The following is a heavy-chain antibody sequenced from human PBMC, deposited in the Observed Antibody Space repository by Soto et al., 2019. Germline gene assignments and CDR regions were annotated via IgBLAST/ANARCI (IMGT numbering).Heavy chain of an antibody. D-gene: IGHD6-13*01. CDR1: GGSISSGGYY. CDR3: ARSCIADGWFDP. V-gene: IGHV4-31*03. Sequence: SETLSLTCTVSGGSISSGGYYWSWIRQHPGKGLEWIGYIYYSGSTYYNPSLKSRVTISLDTSKNQFSLKLSSVTAADTAVYYCARSCIADGWFDPWGQGTLVTASS. J-gene: IGHJ5*02. CDR2: IYYSGST.